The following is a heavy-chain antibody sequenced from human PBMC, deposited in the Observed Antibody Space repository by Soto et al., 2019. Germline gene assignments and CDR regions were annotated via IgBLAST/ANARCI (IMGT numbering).Heavy chain of an antibody. D-gene: IGHD5-12*01. CDR1: VFTFSSYS. CDR2: ISSSSSYI. J-gene: IGHJ4*02. Sequence: LRLSCAASVFTFSSYSMNWVRQAPGKGLEWVSSISSSSSYIYYADSVKGRFTISRDNAKNSLYLQMNSLRAEDTAVYYCARLLGSGYAGVDYWGQGTLVTVSS. V-gene: IGHV3-21*01. CDR3: ARLLGSGYAGVDY.